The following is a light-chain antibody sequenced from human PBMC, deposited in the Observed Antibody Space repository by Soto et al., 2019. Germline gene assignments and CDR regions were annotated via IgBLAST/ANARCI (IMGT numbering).Light chain of an antibody. CDR3: QQRSNCPPYT. CDR2: DAS. J-gene: IGKJ2*01. V-gene: IGKV3-11*01. Sequence: EIVLTQSPATLSLSPGERATLSCRASQSVSSYLAWYQQKPGQVPRLLIYDASNRATGIPARFSGSGSGTDFTLTISGLEPEDFAVYYCQQRSNCPPYTFGQGTKLEIK. CDR1: QSVSSY.